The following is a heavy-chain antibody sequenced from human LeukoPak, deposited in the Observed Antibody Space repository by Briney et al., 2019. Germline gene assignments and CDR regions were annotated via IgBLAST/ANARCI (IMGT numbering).Heavy chain of an antibody. Sequence: GGSLRLSCAASGFTFSRYWMHWVRQAPGKGLVWVSRMNVDGSSTDYADSVKGRFTISRDNAKNTLCLQMNSLRAEDTAVYYCARDLYSSGDYWGQGTLVTVSS. CDR1: GFTFSRYW. D-gene: IGHD6-19*01. J-gene: IGHJ4*02. CDR2: MNVDGSST. CDR3: ARDLYSSGDY. V-gene: IGHV3-74*01.